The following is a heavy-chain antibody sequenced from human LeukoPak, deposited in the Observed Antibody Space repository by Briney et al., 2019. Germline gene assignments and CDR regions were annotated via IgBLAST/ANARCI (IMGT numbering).Heavy chain of an antibody. Sequence: GASVKVSCKASGGTFSSYAISWVRQAPGQGLEWMGGIIPIFGTANYAQKFQGRVTITADESTSTAYMELSSLRSEDTAVYYCAREAVAAARNFDYWGQGTLVTVSS. D-gene: IGHD6-13*01. CDR1: GGTFSSYA. CDR3: AREAVAAARNFDY. V-gene: IGHV1-69*13. CDR2: IIPIFGTA. J-gene: IGHJ4*02.